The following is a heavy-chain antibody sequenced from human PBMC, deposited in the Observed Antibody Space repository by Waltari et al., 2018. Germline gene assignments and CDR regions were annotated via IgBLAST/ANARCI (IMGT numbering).Heavy chain of an antibody. D-gene: IGHD1-26*01. CDR1: GYTFTGYY. CDR3: AREKKPGGGSYFRGFDP. V-gene: IGHV1-2*06. CDR2: INPTSGGT. Sequence: QVQLVQSGAEVKKPGASVKVSCKASGYTFTGYYMHWVRQAPGQGLEWMGRINPTSGGTNYAQKFQGRVTMTRDTSISTAYMELSRLRSDDTAVYYCAREKKPGGGSYFRGFDPWGQGTLVTVSS. J-gene: IGHJ5*02.